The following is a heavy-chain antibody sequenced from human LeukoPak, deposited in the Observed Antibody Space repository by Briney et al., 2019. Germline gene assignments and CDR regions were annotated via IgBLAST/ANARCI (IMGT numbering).Heavy chain of an antibody. J-gene: IGHJ3*02. CDR1: GFTVSSNS. V-gene: IGHV3-53*01. D-gene: IGHD3-10*01. CDR3: TRENRSRGNFDI. Sequence: PGGSLRLSCAASGFTVSSNSMSWVRQAPGKGLEWVSAIYRDENTFYAGSVQGRCTISRDNSKNTLYLQMNSLRVEDTTVYYCTRENRSRGNFDIWGQGTMVIGSS. CDR2: IYRDENT.